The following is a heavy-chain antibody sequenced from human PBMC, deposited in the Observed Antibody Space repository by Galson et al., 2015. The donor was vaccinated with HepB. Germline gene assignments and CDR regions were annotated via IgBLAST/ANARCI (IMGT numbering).Heavy chain of an antibody. J-gene: IGHJ4*02. Sequence: LRLSCAASGFTFSRYSMNWVRQAPGKGLEWVSYIISSSTTMYYADSIKGRFTISRDNAKDSLYLQMNSLRDEDTAVYYCARSALYSGYDRVFDYWGQGTLVTVSS. CDR3: ARSALYSGYDRVFDY. V-gene: IGHV3-48*02. CDR2: IISSSTTM. D-gene: IGHD5-12*01. CDR1: GFTFSRYS.